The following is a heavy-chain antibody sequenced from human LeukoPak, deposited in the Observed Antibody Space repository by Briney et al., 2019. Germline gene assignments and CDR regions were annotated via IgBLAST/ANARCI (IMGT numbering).Heavy chain of an antibody. CDR2: ISWNSGSI. Sequence: GGSLRLSCAASGFTFDDYAMHWVRQAPGKGLEWVSGISWNSGSIGYADSVKGRFTISRDNAKNSLYLQMNSLRAEDTALYYCAKDGQEGAFDIWGQGTMVTVSS. CDR3: AKDGQEGAFDI. J-gene: IGHJ3*02. CDR1: GFTFDDYA. V-gene: IGHV3-9*01.